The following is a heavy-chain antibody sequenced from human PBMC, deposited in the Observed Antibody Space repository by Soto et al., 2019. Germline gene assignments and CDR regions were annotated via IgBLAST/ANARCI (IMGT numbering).Heavy chain of an antibody. J-gene: IGHJ2*01. CDR2: IIPLFATT. CDR3: ARDVFETTSCSIPHWYFDL. Sequence: QVQLVQSGAEVRKPGSSVKVYCKASGGLFSTYAITWVRQAPGQGLEWVGGIIPLFATTHYAQKFQGRVTITADESTNTAYLELSRLRSEYTAVYYCARDVFETTSCSIPHWYFDLWGRGTLVIVSS. CDR1: GGLFSTYA. V-gene: IGHV1-69*01. D-gene: IGHD2-2*01.